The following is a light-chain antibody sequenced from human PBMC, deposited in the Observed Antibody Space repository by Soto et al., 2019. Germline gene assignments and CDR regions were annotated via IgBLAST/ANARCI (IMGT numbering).Light chain of an antibody. CDR2: EVN. Sequence: QSVLTQPASVSGSPGQSITISCTGTSSDVGGYNYVSWYQQHPGNAPRLMIYEVNNRPSGVPNRFSGSKSGNTASLTISGLQAEDEADYYCSSKTSGRTPFVFGTGTKVTVL. V-gene: IGLV2-14*01. J-gene: IGLJ1*01. CDR1: SSDVGGYNY. CDR3: SSKTSGRTPFV.